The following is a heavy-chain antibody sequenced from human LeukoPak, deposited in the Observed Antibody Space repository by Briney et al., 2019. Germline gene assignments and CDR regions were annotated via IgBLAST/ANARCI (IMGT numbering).Heavy chain of an antibody. J-gene: IGHJ4*02. CDR2: INTDGSST. V-gene: IGHV3-74*01. D-gene: IGHD6-13*01. CDR1: GLTFSSYW. CDR3: AREGGIAAALDY. Sequence: GGSLRLSCAASGLTFSSYWMHWVRQAPGKGLVWVSRINTDGSSTSYADSVKGRFTISRDNAKNTLYLQMNSLRAEDTAVYYCAREGGIAAALDYWGQGTLVTVSS.